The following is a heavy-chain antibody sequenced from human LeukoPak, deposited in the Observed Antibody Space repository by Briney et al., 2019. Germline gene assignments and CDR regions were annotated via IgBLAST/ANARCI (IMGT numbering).Heavy chain of an antibody. Sequence: GGSPRLSCAASEFTFSSYGMHWVRQAPGKGLEWVAVISYDGSNKYYADSVKGRFTISRDNSKNTLYLQMNSLRAEDTAVYYCAKDRRYSSSWYIAFDIWGQGTMVTVSS. V-gene: IGHV3-30*18. CDR3: AKDRRYSSSWYIAFDI. D-gene: IGHD6-13*01. J-gene: IGHJ3*02. CDR1: EFTFSSYG. CDR2: ISYDGSNK.